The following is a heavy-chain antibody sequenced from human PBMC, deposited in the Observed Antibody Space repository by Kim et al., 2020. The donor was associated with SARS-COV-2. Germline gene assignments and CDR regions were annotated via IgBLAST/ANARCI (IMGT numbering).Heavy chain of an antibody. CDR3: AKDRSPMIVEYHAFDI. D-gene: IGHD3-22*01. CDR2: ISGSGGST. Sequence: GGSLRLSCAASGFTFSSYAMSWVRQAPGKGLEWVSAISGSGGSTYYADSVKGRFTISRDNSKNTLYLQMNSLRAEDTAVYYCAKDRSPMIVEYHAFDIWGQGTMVTVSS. J-gene: IGHJ3*02. V-gene: IGHV3-23*01. CDR1: GFTFSSYA.